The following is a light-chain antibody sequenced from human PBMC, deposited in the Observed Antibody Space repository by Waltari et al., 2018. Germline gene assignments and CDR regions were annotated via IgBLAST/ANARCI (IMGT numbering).Light chain of an antibody. J-gene: IGKJ4*01. Sequence: EIVLTQSPATLSLSPGERATLSCRASQSVSSYLAWYHQKPGQAPRLLLYDASNRATGIPARFSGSGSGTDFTLTISSLEPEDFAVYYCQQRSNWPPLTFGGGTKVEIK. V-gene: IGKV3-11*01. CDR3: QQRSNWPPLT. CDR2: DAS. CDR1: QSVSSY.